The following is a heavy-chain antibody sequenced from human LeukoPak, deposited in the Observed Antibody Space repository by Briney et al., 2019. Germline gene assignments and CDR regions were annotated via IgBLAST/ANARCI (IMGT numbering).Heavy chain of an antibody. V-gene: IGHV1-2*02. CDR3: ARNFDMKGFDP. D-gene: IGHD3-9*01. Sequence: ASVTVSFTASVYTFTFYYMNWVRQAPGQGLEWMGWINSDSGFTKYAQKFQGMFTMTRDTSITTVYMDLTRLTSDDTAVYYCARNFDMKGFDPWGQGTLVTVSS. J-gene: IGHJ5*02. CDR2: INSDSGFT. CDR1: VYTFTFYY.